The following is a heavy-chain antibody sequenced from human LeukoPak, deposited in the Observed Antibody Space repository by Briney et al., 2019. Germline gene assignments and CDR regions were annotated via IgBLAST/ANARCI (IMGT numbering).Heavy chain of an antibody. CDR3: AKAYYYGSGSYPPDY. Sequence: GGSLRLSCAASGFTFDDYAMHWVRQAPGKGLEWVSGISWNSGSIGYADSVKGRFTISRDNAKNSLYLQMNSLRAEDTASYYCAKAYYYGSGSYPPDYWGQGTLVTVSS. D-gene: IGHD3-10*01. CDR1: GFTFDDYA. J-gene: IGHJ4*02. V-gene: IGHV3-9*01. CDR2: ISWNSGSI.